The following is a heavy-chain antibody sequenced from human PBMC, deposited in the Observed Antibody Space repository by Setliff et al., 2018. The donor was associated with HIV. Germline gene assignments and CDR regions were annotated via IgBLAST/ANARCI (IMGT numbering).Heavy chain of an antibody. D-gene: IGHD3-10*01. V-gene: IGHV4-61*02. CDR3: ARRIDDSGSFPDKNWFDT. CDR2: IYTSGST. Sequence: ASETLSLTCTVSGGSISSGSYYWSWIRQPAGKGLEWIGRIYTSGSTNYNPSLKSRVTISVDTSKNQFSLKLRSVTAADTAVYYCARRIDDSGSFPDKNWFDTWGQGSLVTVSS. J-gene: IGHJ5*02. CDR1: GGSISSGSYY.